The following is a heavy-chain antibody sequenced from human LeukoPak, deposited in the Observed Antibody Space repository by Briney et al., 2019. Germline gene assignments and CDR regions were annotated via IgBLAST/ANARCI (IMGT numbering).Heavy chain of an antibody. J-gene: IGHJ5*02. Sequence: SETLSLTCTVSGGSISSSSYYWGWIRQPPGKGLEWIGSIYYSGSTYYNPSLKSRVTISVDTSKNQFSLNLSSVTAADTAVYYCASQYYYDSSGYPRGFDPWGQGTLVTVSS. CDR1: GGSISSSSYY. D-gene: IGHD3-22*01. CDR3: ASQYYYDSSGYPRGFDP. V-gene: IGHV4-39*01. CDR2: IYYSGST.